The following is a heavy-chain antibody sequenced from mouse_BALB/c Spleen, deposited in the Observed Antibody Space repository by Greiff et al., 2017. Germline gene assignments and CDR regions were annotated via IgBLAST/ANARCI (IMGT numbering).Heavy chain of an antibody. V-gene: IGHV2-9*02. CDR1: GFSLTSYG. J-gene: IGHJ4*01. CDR2: IWAGGST. D-gene: IGHD2-1*01. CDR3: ARVGNYGVYYAMDY. Sequence: QVQLKQSGPGLVAPSQSLSITCTVSGFSLTSYGVHWVRQPPGKGLEWLGVIWAGGSTNYNSALMSRLSISKDNSKSQVFLKMNSLQTDDTAMYYCARVGNYGVYYAMDYWGQGTSVTVSS.